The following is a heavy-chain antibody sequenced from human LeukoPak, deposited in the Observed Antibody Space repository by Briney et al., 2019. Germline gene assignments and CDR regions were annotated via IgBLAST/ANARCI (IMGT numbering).Heavy chain of an antibody. CDR2: INPNRGGT. CDR3: ARGILPPAYYYMDV. J-gene: IGHJ6*03. CDR1: GYTFTGYY. V-gene: IGHV1-2*02. D-gene: IGHD2-15*01. Sequence: ASVKVSCKASGYTFTGYYMHWVRQSPGQGLEWMGWINPNRGGTNYAQKFQGRVTMTRDKSISTAYMELSKLRSDDTAVYYCARGILPPAYYYMDVWGKGTTVTVSS.